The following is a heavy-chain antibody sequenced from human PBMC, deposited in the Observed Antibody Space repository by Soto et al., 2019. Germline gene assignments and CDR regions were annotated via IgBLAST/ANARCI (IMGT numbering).Heavy chain of an antibody. CDR3: ARVYAATFFYYFDY. J-gene: IGHJ4*02. D-gene: IGHD1-26*01. Sequence: SVKVSCKASGGTFSSYAVSWVRQAPRQGLEWMGGLIPIFATANYAQKFQGGVTITADESTNTAYMELRSLRSEDTALYYCARVYAATFFYYFDYWGQGTLVTVSS. V-gene: IGHV1-69*13. CDR2: LIPIFATA. CDR1: GGTFSSYA.